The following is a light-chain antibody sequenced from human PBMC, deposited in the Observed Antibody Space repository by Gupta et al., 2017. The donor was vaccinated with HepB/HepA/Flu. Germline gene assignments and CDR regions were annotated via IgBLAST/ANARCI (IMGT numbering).Light chain of an antibody. V-gene: IGLV2-14*01. J-gene: IGLJ2*01. Sequence: QSALTQPASVSGSPGQSITISCTGTGSDVGGYNYVSWYQQHPGKAPKLMIYDVSNRPSGVSNRFSGSKSGNTASLTISGLQAEDEADYYCSSYTSSSTLDVVFGGGTKLPVL. CDR1: GSDVGGYNY. CDR3: SSYTSSSTLDVV. CDR2: DVS.